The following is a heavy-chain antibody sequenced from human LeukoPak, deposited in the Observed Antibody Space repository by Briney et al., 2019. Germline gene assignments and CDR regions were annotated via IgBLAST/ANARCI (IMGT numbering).Heavy chain of an antibody. V-gene: IGHV3-74*01. Sequence: GGSLRLSCAASGFTFSNYWMHWVRQTPGKGLVWVANIETDGTTIHYADSVKGRFTISRDNVENTVYLQMNSLRAEDTGVYHCAREYNGGLDYWGQGTLVTVSS. CDR3: AREYNGGLDY. D-gene: IGHD5-12*01. CDR1: GFTFSNYW. J-gene: IGHJ4*02. CDR2: IETDGTTI.